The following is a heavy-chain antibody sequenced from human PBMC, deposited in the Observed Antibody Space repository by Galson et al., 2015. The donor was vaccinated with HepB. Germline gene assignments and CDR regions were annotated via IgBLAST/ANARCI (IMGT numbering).Heavy chain of an antibody. V-gene: IGHV3-64D*06. CDR3: VKDRGFLGYCSSTSCYGYYYYGMDV. Sequence: SLRLSCAASGFTFSSYAMHWVRQAPGKGLEYVSAISSNGGSTYYADSVKGRFTISRDNSKNTLYLQMSSLRAEDTAVYYCVKDRGFLGYCSSTSCYGYYYYGMDVWGQGTTVTVSS. D-gene: IGHD2-2*01. CDR1: GFTFSSYA. J-gene: IGHJ6*02. CDR2: ISSNGGST.